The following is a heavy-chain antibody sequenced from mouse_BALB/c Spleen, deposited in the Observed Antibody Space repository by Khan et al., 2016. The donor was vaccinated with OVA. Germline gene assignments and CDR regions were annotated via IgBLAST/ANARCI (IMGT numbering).Heavy chain of an antibody. CDR2: INTYTGES. J-gene: IGHJ3*01. V-gene: IGHV9-3-1*01. D-gene: IGHD2-1*01. CDR1: GYAFTDYG. Sequence: QIQLVQSGPELKKPGETVKISCKASGYAFTDYGMNWVKQAPGKGLKWMGWINTYTGESTYVDDFKGRLAISLETSASTAYLQVSNLKNEDTATYFCARSDGNYKLTYWGQGTLVTVSA. CDR3: ARSDGNYKLTY.